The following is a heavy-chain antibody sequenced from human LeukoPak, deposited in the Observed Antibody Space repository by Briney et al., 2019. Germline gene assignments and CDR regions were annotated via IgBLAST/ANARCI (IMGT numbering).Heavy chain of an antibody. Sequence: GGSLRLSCAASGSTFSSYAMSWVRQAPGKGLEWVSAISGSGGSTYYADSVKGRFTISRDNSKNTLYLQMNSLRAEDTAVYYCAKGRHSSSWYDYWGQGTLVTVSS. V-gene: IGHV3-23*01. CDR1: GSTFSSYA. CDR3: AKGRHSSSWYDY. CDR2: ISGSGGST. J-gene: IGHJ4*02. D-gene: IGHD6-13*01.